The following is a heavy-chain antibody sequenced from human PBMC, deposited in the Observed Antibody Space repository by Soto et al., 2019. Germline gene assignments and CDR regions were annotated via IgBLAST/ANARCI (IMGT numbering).Heavy chain of an antibody. Sequence: EAEMLESGGGLVQPGGSLRLSCAASAISFNTYGVTWVRQAPGKGLEWVSTVTVTGGSTYYADSVKGRFTISRDRSNYTVSLLLNSLRVEDTAIYYCAGQRSPEGWFDPWGQGTLVTVSS. CDR1: AISFNTYG. D-gene: IGHD3-10*01. CDR3: AGQRSPEGWFDP. V-gene: IGHV3-23*01. CDR2: VTVTGGST. J-gene: IGHJ5*02.